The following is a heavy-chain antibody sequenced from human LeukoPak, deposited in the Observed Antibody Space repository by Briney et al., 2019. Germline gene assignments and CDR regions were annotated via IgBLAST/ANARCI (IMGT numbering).Heavy chain of an antibody. CDR2: MNPNSGNT. V-gene: IGHV1-8*01. CDR3: ARSDSSSWYEVFGNY. CDR1: GYTFTSYD. J-gene: IGHJ4*02. D-gene: IGHD6-13*01. Sequence: ASVKVSCKASGYTFTSYDINWVRQATGQGLEWMGWMNPNSGNTGYAQKFQGRVTMTRNTSISTAYMELSSLRSEDTAVYYCARSDSSSWYEVFGNYWGQGTLVTVSS.